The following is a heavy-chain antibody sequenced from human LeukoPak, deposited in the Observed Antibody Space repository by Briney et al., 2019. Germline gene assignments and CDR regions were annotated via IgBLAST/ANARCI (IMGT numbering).Heavy chain of an antibody. CDR2: IIPIFGTA. CDR1: GGTFSSYA. Sequence: ASVKVSCKASGGTFSSYAISWVRQALGQGLEWMGRIIPIFGTANYAQKFQGRVTITTDESTSTAYMELSSLRSEDTAVYYCARGSLPIVVLPAALDDWGQGTLVTVFS. CDR3: ARGSLPIVVLPAALDD. V-gene: IGHV1-69*05. J-gene: IGHJ4*02. D-gene: IGHD2-2*01.